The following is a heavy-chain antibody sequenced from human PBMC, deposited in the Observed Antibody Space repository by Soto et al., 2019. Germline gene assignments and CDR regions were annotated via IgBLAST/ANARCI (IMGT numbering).Heavy chain of an antibody. J-gene: IGHJ6*02. V-gene: IGHV1-69*12. CDR2: IIPIFGTA. Sequence: QVQLVQSGAEVKKPGSSVKVSCKASGGTFSSYAISWVRQAPGQGLEWMGGIIPIFGTANYAQKFQGRVTITADESTSTDYMELSSLRSEDTAVYYCARDRVGYYDSSGYYYYYGMDVWGQGTTVTVSS. CDR3: ARDRVGYYDSSGYYYYYGMDV. D-gene: IGHD3-22*01. CDR1: GGTFSSYA.